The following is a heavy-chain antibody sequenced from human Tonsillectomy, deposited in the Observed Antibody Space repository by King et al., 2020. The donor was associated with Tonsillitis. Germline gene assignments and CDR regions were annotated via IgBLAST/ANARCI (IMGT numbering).Heavy chain of an antibody. CDR1: GFTFSSYG. CDR3: ARERLYNVEWGIDH. CDR2: ISYDGTKK. Sequence: VQLVESGGGVVQPGRSLRLSCETSGFTFSSYGMHWVRQAPGKGLEWVATISYDGTKKHHTDSVKGRFTISRDNSKNTMYLQMNSLRAEDTAVYYCARERLYNVEWGIDHWGQGTLVTVSS. J-gene: IGHJ4*02. D-gene: IGHD1-14*01. V-gene: IGHV3-33*05.